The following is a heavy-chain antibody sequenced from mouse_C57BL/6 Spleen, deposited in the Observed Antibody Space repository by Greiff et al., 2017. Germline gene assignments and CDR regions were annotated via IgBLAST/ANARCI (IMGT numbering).Heavy chain of an antibody. Sequence: QVQLQQSGAELMKPGASVKLSCKATGYTFTGYWIEWVKQRPGHGLEWIGEILPGSGSTTYNEKFKGKATFTADTSSTTAYMQLSSLTTEDSAIYYCARFYGSSYVPFFDYWGQGTTLTVSS. D-gene: IGHD1-1*01. CDR1: GYTFTGYW. CDR2: ILPGSGST. J-gene: IGHJ2*01. CDR3: ARFYGSSYVPFFDY. V-gene: IGHV1-9*01.